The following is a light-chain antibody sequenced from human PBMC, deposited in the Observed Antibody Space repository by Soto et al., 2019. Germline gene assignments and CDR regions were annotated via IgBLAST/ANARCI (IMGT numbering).Light chain of an antibody. J-gene: IGKJ1*01. CDR2: GAS. CDR1: QSVSTNY. V-gene: IGKV3-20*01. CDR3: QQYGTSPT. Sequence: EIVLTQSPGTLSLSPGERATLSCRASQSVSTNYLAWYQQKPGQAPRLLIYGASSRATGIPDRFSASGSGTDFTLTISRLETEDFAVYYCQQYGTSPTFGQGTKVEIK.